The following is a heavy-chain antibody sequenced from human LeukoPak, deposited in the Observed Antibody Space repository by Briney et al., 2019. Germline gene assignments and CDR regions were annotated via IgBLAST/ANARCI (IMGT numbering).Heavy chain of an antibody. J-gene: IGHJ5*02. D-gene: IGHD3-10*01. Sequence: GGSLRLSCAASGFTFSSYAMSWVRQAPGKGLEWVSAISGSGGSTYYADSVKGRFTISRDNSKNTLYLQMNSLRAEDTAVYYCAKDWDFRGSGSQNWFDPWGQGTLVTVSS. V-gene: IGHV3-23*01. CDR2: ISGSGGST. CDR3: AKDWDFRGSGSQNWFDP. CDR1: GFTFSSYA.